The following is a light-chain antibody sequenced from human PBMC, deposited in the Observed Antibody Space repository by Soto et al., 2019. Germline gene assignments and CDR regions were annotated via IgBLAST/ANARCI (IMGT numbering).Light chain of an antibody. Sequence: DIQITKSPSSLSASVGDRVTITCRASQSIARSLNWYLQRPGKAPNLLIYAASNLQSGVPSRFSGSGSGTDFPLPPSSLQPEDFPTYDCQQSYGNLVYTFGQGTKLEIK. CDR3: QQSYGNLVYT. CDR1: QSIARS. J-gene: IGKJ2*01. CDR2: AAS. V-gene: IGKV1-39*01.